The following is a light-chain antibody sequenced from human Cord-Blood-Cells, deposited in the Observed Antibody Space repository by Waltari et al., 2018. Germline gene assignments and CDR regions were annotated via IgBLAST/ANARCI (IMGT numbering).Light chain of an antibody. CDR1: SSDVGGYNY. J-gene: IGLJ2*01. V-gene: IGLV2-8*01. CDR2: EVS. CDR3: SSYAGSNNFVV. Sequence: QSALTQPPSESGSPGQSVTISCTGTSSDVGGYNYVPWYQQHPGKAPKLMIYEVSKRPSGVPDRFSGSKSGNTASLTVSGLQAEDEADYYCSSYAGSNNFVVFGGGTKLTVL.